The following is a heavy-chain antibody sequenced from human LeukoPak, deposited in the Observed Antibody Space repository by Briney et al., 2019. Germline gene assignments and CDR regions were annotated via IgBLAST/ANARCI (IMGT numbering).Heavy chain of an antibody. J-gene: IGHJ5*02. CDR2: INHSGST. Sequence: SETLSLTCAVYGGSFSGYYWSWIRQPPGKGLEWIGEINHSGSTNYNPSLKSRVTISVDTSKNQFSLKLSSVTAADTAVYYCAREGGSYFESNWFDPWGQGTLVTVSS. V-gene: IGHV4-34*01. CDR1: GGSFSGYY. D-gene: IGHD1-26*01. CDR3: AREGGSYFESNWFDP.